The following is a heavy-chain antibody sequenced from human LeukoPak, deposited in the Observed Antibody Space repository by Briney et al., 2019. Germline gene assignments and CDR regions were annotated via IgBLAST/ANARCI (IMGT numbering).Heavy chain of an antibody. J-gene: IGHJ5*02. D-gene: IGHD3-10*01. CDR3: ARGRVSMVRGVIILNWFDP. Sequence: SETLSLICAVYGGSFSGYYWSWIRQPPGKGLEWIGEINHSGSTNYNPSLKSRVTISVDTSKNQFSLKLSSVTAADTAVYYCARGRVSMVRGVIILNWFDPWGQGTLVTVSS. V-gene: IGHV4-34*01. CDR2: INHSGST. CDR1: GGSFSGYY.